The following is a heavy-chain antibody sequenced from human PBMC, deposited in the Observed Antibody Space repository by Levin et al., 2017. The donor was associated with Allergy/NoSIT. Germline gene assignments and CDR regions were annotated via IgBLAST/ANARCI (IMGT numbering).Heavy chain of an antibody. CDR3: AKDRVGLNGGWYLLDY. CDR1: GFTFSSYG. D-gene: IGHD6-19*01. V-gene: IGHV3-30*18. CDR2: ISYDGSNK. Sequence: GESLKISCAASGFTFSSYGMHWVRQAPGKGLEWVAVISYDGSNKYYADSVKGRFTISRDNSKNTLYLQMNSLRAEDTAVYYCAKDRVGLNGGWYLLDYWGQGTLVTVSS. J-gene: IGHJ4*02.